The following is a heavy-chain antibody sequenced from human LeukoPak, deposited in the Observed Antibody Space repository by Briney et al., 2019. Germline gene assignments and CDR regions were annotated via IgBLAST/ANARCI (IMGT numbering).Heavy chain of an antibody. J-gene: IGHJ5*02. CDR2: ISGSGGST. CDR3: AKLLNYDFWSGYPNGNWFDP. V-gene: IGHV3-23*01. CDR1: GFTFSSYA. D-gene: IGHD3-3*01. Sequence: GGSLRLSCAASGFTFSSYAMSWVRQAPGKGLEWVSAISGSGGSTYYADSVKGRFTISRDNSKNTLYLQMNSLRAEDTAVYYCAKLLNYDFWSGYPNGNWFDPSSQGTLVTVSS.